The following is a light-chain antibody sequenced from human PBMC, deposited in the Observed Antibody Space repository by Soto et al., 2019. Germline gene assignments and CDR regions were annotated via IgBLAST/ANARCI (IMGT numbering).Light chain of an antibody. J-gene: IGLJ1*01. CDR3: NSYTSSSTLV. Sequence: QSVLTQPASVSGSPGQSIAISCTRTSSDVGGYNYVSWYQQHPGKAPKLMIYEVINRPSGVSNRFSGSQSGNTASLTISGLQAEDEADYYCNSYTSSSTLVFGTGTKLTVL. CDR2: EVI. CDR1: SSDVGGYNY. V-gene: IGLV2-14*01.